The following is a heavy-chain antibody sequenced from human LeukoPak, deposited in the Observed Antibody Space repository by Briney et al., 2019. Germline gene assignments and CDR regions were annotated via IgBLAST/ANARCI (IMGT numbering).Heavy chain of an antibody. V-gene: IGHV4-38-2*02. CDR3: ARGPYSYDSSGAFDI. Sequence: SETLSLTCSVSGYSISSGYYWGWIRQPPGKGLEWIGTIYHSGSTNYNPSLKSRVTISVDTSKNQFSLKLSSVTAADTAVYFCARGPYSYDSSGAFDIWGQGTMVTVSS. D-gene: IGHD3-22*01. CDR1: GYSISSGYY. CDR2: IYHSGST. J-gene: IGHJ3*02.